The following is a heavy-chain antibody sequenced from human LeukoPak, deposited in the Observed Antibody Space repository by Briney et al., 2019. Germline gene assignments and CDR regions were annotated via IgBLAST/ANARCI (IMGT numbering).Heavy chain of an antibody. V-gene: IGHV3-23*01. Sequence: GGSLRLSCAASGFTFSSYAMSWVRQAPGKGLEWVSGISGSGGSTYYADPAKGRFTISRDNYKNTLYLQMNSLRAEDTAVYYCAKNRASSGYSAMDVWGKGTTVIASS. CDR2: ISGSGGST. D-gene: IGHD3-22*01. CDR1: GFTFSSYA. J-gene: IGHJ6*03. CDR3: AKNRASSGYSAMDV.